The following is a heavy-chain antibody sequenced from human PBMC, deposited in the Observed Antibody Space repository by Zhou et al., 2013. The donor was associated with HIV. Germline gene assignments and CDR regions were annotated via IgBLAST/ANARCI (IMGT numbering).Heavy chain of an antibody. CDR2: IIPIFGTA. D-gene: IGHD3-10*01. CDR1: GGTFSSYA. J-gene: IGHJ4*02. CDR3: ARDPPYYGSGSYYLGIDY. V-gene: IGHV1-69*05. Sequence: QVQLVQSGAEVKKPGSSVKVSCKASGGTFSSYAISWVRQAPGQGLEWMGGIIPIFGTANYAQKFQGRVTITTDESTSTAYMELSSLRSEDTAVYYCARDPPYYGSGSYYLGIDYWGQGTLVTVSS.